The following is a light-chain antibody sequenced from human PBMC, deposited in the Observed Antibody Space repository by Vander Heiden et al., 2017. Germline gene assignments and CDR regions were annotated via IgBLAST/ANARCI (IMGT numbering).Light chain of an antibody. CDR2: KAS. Sequence: DIRMTPSPSTLSASVGDRVTITCRASQITDNFLAWYQQKPGKAPKLLIYKASTLESGVPSRFSGSGSGTEFTLTISSLQPDDFATYYCQQYTSYSGTFGQGTKVEIK. J-gene: IGKJ1*01. CDR3: QQYTSYSGT. V-gene: IGKV1-5*03. CDR1: QITDNF.